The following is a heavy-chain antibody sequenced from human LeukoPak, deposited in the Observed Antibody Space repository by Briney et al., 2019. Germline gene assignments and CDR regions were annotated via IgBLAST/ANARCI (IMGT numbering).Heavy chain of an antibody. Sequence: GGSLRLSCAASGFTFSSYAMSWVRQAPGKGLEWVSAISGSGGSTYYADSVKGRFTISRDNSKNTLYLQMNSLRAEDTAVYYCASNPGIAVAGTLSLRAPKDYWGQGTLVTVSS. CDR3: ASNPGIAVAGTLSLRAPKDY. CDR1: GFTFSSYA. V-gene: IGHV3-23*01. J-gene: IGHJ4*02. CDR2: ISGSGGST. D-gene: IGHD6-19*01.